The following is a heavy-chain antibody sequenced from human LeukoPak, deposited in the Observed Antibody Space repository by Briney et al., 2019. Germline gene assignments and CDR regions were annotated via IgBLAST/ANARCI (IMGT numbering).Heavy chain of an antibody. D-gene: IGHD3-10*01. V-gene: IGHV3-23*01. Sequence: GGSLRLSCAASGFTFSSRAMAWVRQAPGQGLEWVSGISDSGGSTHYADSVKGRFTISRDNSKNTLCLEMNSLRAEDTAAYYCAKDYFGSVPDAFDIWGQGTMVTVSS. CDR2: ISDSGGST. CDR1: GFTFSSRA. CDR3: AKDYFGSVPDAFDI. J-gene: IGHJ3*02.